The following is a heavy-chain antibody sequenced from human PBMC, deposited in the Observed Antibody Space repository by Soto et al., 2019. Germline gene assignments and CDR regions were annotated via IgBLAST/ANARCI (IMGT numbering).Heavy chain of an antibody. V-gene: IGHV3-23*01. J-gene: IGHJ5*02. D-gene: IGHD3-10*01. CDR1: GFTFSRYA. CDR3: SKGGDYGSGLFDP. Sequence: EVQLLESGGGLVQPGGSLRLSCAASGFTFSRYAMSWVRQAPGKGLEWVSAISGSGGSTYYADSVKGRFTISRDNSKNTLYLQMNSLRAEDTAVYYCSKGGDYGSGLFDPWGQGTLVTVSS. CDR2: ISGSGGST.